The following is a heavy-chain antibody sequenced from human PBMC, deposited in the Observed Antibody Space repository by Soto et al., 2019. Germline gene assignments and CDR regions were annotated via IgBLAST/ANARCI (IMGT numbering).Heavy chain of an antibody. J-gene: IGHJ4*02. V-gene: IGHV3-53*04. CDR2: IYSGGST. CDR3: ANGADYYDSSGPGGFDY. D-gene: IGHD3-22*01. CDR1: GFTVSSNY. Sequence: GGSLRLSCAASGFTVSSNYMSWVRQAPGKGLEWVSVIYSGGSTYYADSVKGRFTISRHNSKNTLYLQMNSLRAEDTAVYYCANGADYYDSSGPGGFDYWGQGTLVTISS.